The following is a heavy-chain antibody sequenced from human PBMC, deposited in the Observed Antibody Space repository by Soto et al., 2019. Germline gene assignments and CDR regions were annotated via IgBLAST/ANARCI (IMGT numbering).Heavy chain of an antibody. CDR3: ARDKSRVTTASYGMDV. Sequence: SVKVSCKASGGTFSSYAISWVRQAPGQGLEWMGGIIPIFGTANYAQKFQGRVTITADESTSTAYVELSSLRSEDTAVYYCARDKSRVTTASYGMDVWGQGTTVTVSS. CDR2: IIPIFGTA. CDR1: GGTFSSYA. V-gene: IGHV1-69*13. J-gene: IGHJ6*02. D-gene: IGHD4-17*01.